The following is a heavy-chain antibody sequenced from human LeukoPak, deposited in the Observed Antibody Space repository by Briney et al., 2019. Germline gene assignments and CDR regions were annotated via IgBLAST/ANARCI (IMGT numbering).Heavy chain of an antibody. CDR2: INPSGGST. Sequence: GESLKISCKGSGYRFTDYWIAWVRQAPGQGLEWMGIINPSGGSTSYAQKFQGRVTMTRDTSTSTVYMELSSLRSEDTAVYYCARRSRSGSYDYWGQGTLVTVSS. J-gene: IGHJ4*02. CDR3: ARRSRSGSYDY. D-gene: IGHD1-26*01. CDR1: GYRFTDYW. V-gene: IGHV1-46*01.